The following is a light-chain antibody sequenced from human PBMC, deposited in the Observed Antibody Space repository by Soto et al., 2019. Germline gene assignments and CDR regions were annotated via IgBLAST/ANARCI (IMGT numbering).Light chain of an antibody. CDR2: AAS. Sequence: IQLTQSPSSLSASVGDSVTITCRASQGISRYLSWYQQKPGRAPKLLISAASTLQSGVPARFSGSGSGTDFTLTISCLQSEDFATYYCQQYYSYPRTFGQGTKVDIK. J-gene: IGKJ1*01. V-gene: IGKV1-9*01. CDR1: QGISRY. CDR3: QQYYSYPRT.